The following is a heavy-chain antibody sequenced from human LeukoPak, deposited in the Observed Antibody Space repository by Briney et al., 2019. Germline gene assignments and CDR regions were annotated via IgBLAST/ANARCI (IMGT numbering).Heavy chain of an antibody. CDR3: AKEVVSMIVGVLYGMDV. Sequence: ASVTVSCKPSGYTFTGYYIHWVRQAPGQGPEWMSWINPNSGETSTAHKFQGRVTMTRDTSINTAYMELSRLTSDDTAVYYCAKEVVSMIVGVLYGMDVWGQGTAVTVSS. J-gene: IGHJ6*02. CDR1: GYTFTGYY. CDR2: INPNSGET. V-gene: IGHV1-2*02. D-gene: IGHD3-22*01.